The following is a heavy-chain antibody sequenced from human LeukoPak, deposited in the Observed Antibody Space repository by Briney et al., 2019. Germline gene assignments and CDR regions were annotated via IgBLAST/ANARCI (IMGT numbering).Heavy chain of an antibody. D-gene: IGHD3-22*01. Sequence: SETLSLTCTVSGGSISGYYWSWIRQPPGKGLEWIGYIYYSGSTDYNPSLKSRVTISVDTSKNQFSLKLSSVTAADTAMYYCARSHYYDSSGYHDGFDIWGQGTMVTVSS. CDR2: IYYSGST. CDR3: ARSHYYDSSGYHDGFDI. V-gene: IGHV4-59*08. CDR1: GGSISGYY. J-gene: IGHJ3*02.